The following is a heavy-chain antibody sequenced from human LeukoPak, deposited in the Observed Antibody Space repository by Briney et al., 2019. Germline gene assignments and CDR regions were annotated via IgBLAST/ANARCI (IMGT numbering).Heavy chain of an antibody. CDR2: IYTSGST. CDR1: GGSISSGSYY. CDR3: ARALYQPATSYYYYYYMDV. V-gene: IGHV4-61*02. Sequence: PSETLSLTCTVSGGSISSGSYYWSWIRQPAGKGLEWIGRIYTSGSTNYNPSLKSRVTISVDTSKNQFSLKLSSATAADTAVYYCARALYQPATSYYYYYYMDVWGKGTTVTVSS. J-gene: IGHJ6*03. D-gene: IGHD2-2*01.